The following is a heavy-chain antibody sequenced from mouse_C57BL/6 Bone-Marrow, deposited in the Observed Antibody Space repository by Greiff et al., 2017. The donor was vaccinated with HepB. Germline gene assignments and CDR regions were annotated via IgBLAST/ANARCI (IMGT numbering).Heavy chain of an antibody. CDR2: IWSGGST. J-gene: IGHJ2*01. D-gene: IGHD2-4*01. CDR3: AKNYDYEAGYYFDY. Sequence: QVQLQQSGPGLVQPSQSLSITCTVSGFSLTSYGVHWVRQPPGKGLEWLGVIWSGGSTDYNAAFISRLSISKDNSKSQVFFKMNSLQADDTAIYYCAKNYDYEAGYYFDYWGQGTTLTVSS. CDR1: GFSLTSYG. V-gene: IGHV2-4*01.